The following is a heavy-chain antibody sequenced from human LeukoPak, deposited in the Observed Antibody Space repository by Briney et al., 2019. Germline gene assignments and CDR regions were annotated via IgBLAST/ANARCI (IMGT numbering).Heavy chain of an antibody. CDR1: GGSISSSSYY. CDR2: IYYSGST. J-gene: IGHJ5*02. D-gene: IGHD4-11*01. CDR3: ARLMTTVTVNWFDP. Sequence: PSETLSLTCTVSGGSISSSSYYWGWIRQPPGKGLEWIGSIYYSGSTNYNPSLKSRVTISVDTSKNQFSLKLSSVTAADTAVYYCARLMTTVTVNWFDPWGQGTLVTVSS. V-gene: IGHV4-39*07.